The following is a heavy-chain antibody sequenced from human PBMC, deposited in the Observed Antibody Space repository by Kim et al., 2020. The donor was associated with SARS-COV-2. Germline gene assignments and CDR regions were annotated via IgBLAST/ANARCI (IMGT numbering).Heavy chain of an antibody. CDR2: YSLST. V-gene: IGHV4-59*01. D-gene: IGHD2-15*01. Sequence: YSLSTNYNPTLTSRVPISVDTSKHQFSLKLSSVTAADTAVYYCARRMGDLWGRGTLVTVSS. J-gene: IGHJ2*01. CDR3: ARRMGDL.